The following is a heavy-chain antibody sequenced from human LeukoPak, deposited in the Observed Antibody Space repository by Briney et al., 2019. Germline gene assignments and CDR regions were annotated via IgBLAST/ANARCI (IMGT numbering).Heavy chain of an antibody. J-gene: IGHJ5*02. CDR2: INARGDT. V-gene: IGHV4-34*01. D-gene: IGHD2-2*01. CDR1: GWSFNDYY. CDR3: ARGQVPAARGYYWFDP. Sequence: SETLSLTCAVYGWSFNDYYWNWIRQPPGKGLEWIGEINARGDTNFNPSLKSRVTISVDTSKSQFSLRLTSMIAADTAVYYCARGQVPAARGYYWFDPWGQGSLVTVSS.